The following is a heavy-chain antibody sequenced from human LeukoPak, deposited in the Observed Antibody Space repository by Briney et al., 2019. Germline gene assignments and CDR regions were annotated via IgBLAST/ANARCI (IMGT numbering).Heavy chain of an antibody. Sequence: PSETLSLTCAVSGGSISSGGYSWSWIRQPPGKGLEWIGYIYHSGITYYNPSLKSRVTISVDRSKNQFSLNLSSVTAADTAIYYCARGGKVGYSYGPIDYWGQGTLVTVSS. CDR1: GGSISSGGYS. J-gene: IGHJ4*02. CDR2: IYHSGIT. CDR3: ARGGKVGYSYGPIDY. V-gene: IGHV4-30-2*01. D-gene: IGHD5-18*01.